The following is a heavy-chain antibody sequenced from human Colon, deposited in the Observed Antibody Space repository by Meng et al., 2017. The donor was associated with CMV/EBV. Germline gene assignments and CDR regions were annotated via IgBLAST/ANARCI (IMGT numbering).Heavy chain of an antibody. V-gene: IGHV4-34*01. D-gene: IGHD3/OR15-3a*01. J-gene: IGHJ6*02. CDR2: INHRGNT. Sequence: SETLSLTCAVSGGSFSGYYWSWIRETPGKGLEWIGEINHRGNTNYILSLKSRTSISIDTSKNQFSLKLRSVTAADTAVYYCARGGLVYDYGEEYYYFYGIDVWAQGTTVTVSS. CDR1: GGSFSGYY. CDR3: ARGGLVYDYGEEYYYFYGIDV.